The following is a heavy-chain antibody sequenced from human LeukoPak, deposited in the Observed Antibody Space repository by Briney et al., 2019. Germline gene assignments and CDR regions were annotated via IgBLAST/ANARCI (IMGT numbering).Heavy chain of an antibody. Sequence: GGSLRLSCAASGFTFSDSWMHWVRQARGKGPEWLSRTRKDGSDTVYADSARGRLTASRDNAKNTVYLKLTNLRPDDTALYYCARGGYSGSYYRFSWGRGTLVTVAS. CDR1: GFTFSDSW. CDR3: ARGGYSGSYYRFS. V-gene: IGHV3-74*01. CDR2: TRKDGSDT. D-gene: IGHD6-25*01. J-gene: IGHJ4*02.